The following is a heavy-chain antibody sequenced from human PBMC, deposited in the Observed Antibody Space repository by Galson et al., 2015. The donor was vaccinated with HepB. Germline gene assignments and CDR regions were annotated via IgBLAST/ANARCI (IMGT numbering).Heavy chain of an antibody. CDR3: AKDRGYSRSWYLGPYYYYGLHV. V-gene: IGHV3-21*01. CDR2: ITSSSRTM. Sequence: SLRLSCAASGFTFSTYSMNWVRQAPGKGLEWVSSITSSSRTMYYADSVKGRFTTSRDNAKNSLYLQMNRLRVEYTAVYYWAKDRGYSRSWYLGPYYYYGLHVWGRGTTVTVSS. CDR1: GFTFSTYS. D-gene: IGHD6-13*01. J-gene: IGHJ6*02.